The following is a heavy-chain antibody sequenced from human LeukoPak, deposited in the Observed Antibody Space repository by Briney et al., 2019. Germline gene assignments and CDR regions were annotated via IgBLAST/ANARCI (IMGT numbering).Heavy chain of an antibody. Sequence: SVKVSCKASGGTFSSYAISWVRQAPGQGLEWMGRIIPILGIANYAQQFQGRVTITADKSTSTAYMELSSLRSEDTAVYYCARGSYTVTTHGYYYGMDVWGQGTTVTVSS. CDR2: IIPILGIA. CDR3: ARGSYTVTTHGYYYGMDV. V-gene: IGHV1-69*04. CDR1: GGTFSSYA. D-gene: IGHD4-17*01. J-gene: IGHJ6*02.